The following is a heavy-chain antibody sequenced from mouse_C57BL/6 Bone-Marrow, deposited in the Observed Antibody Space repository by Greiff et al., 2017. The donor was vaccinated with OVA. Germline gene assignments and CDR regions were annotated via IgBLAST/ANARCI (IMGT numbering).Heavy chain of an antibody. Sequence: EVQLQESEGGLVQPGSSMKLSCTASGFTFSDYYMAWVRQVPEKGLEWVANINYDGSSTYYLDSLKSRFIISRDNAKNILYLQMSSLKSEDTATYYCAIEGSLSMRLRRGYYFDYWGQGTTLTVSS. V-gene: IGHV5-16*01. CDR1: GFTFSDYY. D-gene: IGHD2-4*01. CDR2: INYDGSST. CDR3: AIEGSLSMRLRRGYYFDY. J-gene: IGHJ2*01.